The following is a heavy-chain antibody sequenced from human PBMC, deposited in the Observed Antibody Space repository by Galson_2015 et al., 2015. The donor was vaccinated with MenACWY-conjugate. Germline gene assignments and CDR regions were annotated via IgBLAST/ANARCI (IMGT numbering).Heavy chain of an antibody. CDR1: GFTLSSHW. CDR2: INEDGGST. D-gene: IGHD5-18*01. Sequence: SLRLSCAASGFTLSSHWIHWVRQAPGGGLVWVSRINEDGGSTSYAASVKGRFTISRDNAKNTLYLQMNNLRAEDTAVYYCGRGYIYGPSRATYIDYWGQGALVTVSS. J-gene: IGHJ4*02. CDR3: GRGYIYGPSRATYIDY. V-gene: IGHV3-74*01.